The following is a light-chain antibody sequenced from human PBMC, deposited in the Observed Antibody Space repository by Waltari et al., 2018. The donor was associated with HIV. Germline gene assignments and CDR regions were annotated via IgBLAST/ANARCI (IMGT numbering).Light chain of an antibody. CDR2: RNN. J-gene: IGLJ1*01. CDR3: AAWDDSLSGYV. Sequence: QSVLTQPPSASGTPGQRVTISCSGSSPSIGRNYVYWYQQLPGTAPKLLIYRNNQRPSGVPDRFSGSKSGTSASLAISGLRSEDEADYYCAAWDDSLSGYVFGTGTKVTVL. V-gene: IGLV1-47*01. CDR1: SPSIGRNY.